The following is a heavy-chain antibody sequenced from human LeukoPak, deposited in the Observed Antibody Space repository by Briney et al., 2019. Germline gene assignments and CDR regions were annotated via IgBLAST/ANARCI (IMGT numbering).Heavy chain of an antibody. J-gene: IGHJ6*02. D-gene: IGHD3-10*01. CDR3: ARSYGSGSSYYGMDV. CDR1: GDSISGCN. CDR2: IYYSGST. V-gene: IGHV4-59*01. Sequence: SETLSLTCTVSGDSISGCNWSWIRQPPGKGLEWIGYIYYSGSTNYNPSLKSRVTISVDTSKNQFSLMLSSVTAADTAVYYCARSYGSGSSYYGMDVWGQGTTVTVSS.